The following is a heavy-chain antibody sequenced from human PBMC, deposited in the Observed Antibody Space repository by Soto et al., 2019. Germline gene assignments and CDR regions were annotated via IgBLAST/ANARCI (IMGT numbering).Heavy chain of an antibody. J-gene: IGHJ4*02. D-gene: IGHD6-19*01. V-gene: IGHV3-7*03. CDR2: IKQDGSEK. CDR3: AIFPIAVAGTHYFDY. CDR1: GFTFSSYW. Sequence: GGSLRLSCAASGFTFSSYWMSWVRQAPGKGLEWVANIKQDGSEKYYVDSVKGRFTISRDNAKNSLYLQMNSLRAEDTAVYYCAIFPIAVAGTHYFDYWGQGTLVTVSS.